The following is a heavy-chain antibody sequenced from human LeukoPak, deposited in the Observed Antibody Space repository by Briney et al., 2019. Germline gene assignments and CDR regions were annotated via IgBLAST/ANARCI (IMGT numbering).Heavy chain of an antibody. CDR3: ARVPSSGCKPPDY. Sequence: LDSVKGRFTISKDSAKNLMFLHMSSLRAEDMAVYYCARVPSSGCKPPDYWGQGALVTVS. J-gene: IGHJ4*02. V-gene: IGHV3-7*01. D-gene: IGHD4/OR15-4a*01.